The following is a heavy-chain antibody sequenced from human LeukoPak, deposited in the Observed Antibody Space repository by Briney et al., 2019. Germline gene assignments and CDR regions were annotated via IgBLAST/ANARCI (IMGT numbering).Heavy chain of an antibody. CDR2: IKNDGSRT. J-gene: IGHJ4*02. Sequence: ASVKVSCKASGYTFTGYWMHWVRHAPGKGLVWVSRIKNDGSRTTYADAVKGRFTISRDNAKNTLYLQMNILSADDTAVYYCVREPYCSGGSCYTSGFDCWGQGTLVTVSS. V-gene: IGHV3-74*01. CDR1: GYTFTGYW. CDR3: VREPYCSGGSCYTSGFDC. D-gene: IGHD2-15*01.